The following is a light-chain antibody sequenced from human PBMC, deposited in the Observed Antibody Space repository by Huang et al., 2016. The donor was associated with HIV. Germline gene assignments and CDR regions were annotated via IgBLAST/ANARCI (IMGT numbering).Light chain of an antibody. Sequence: EIVMTPSPATLSVSPGERATLSCRARQSISSSLAWYQQKLGQARRLLMYGASTRATDIPARFSGSGCGTQFTLTISSLQSEDFALYYCQQYNNWPRTFGQGTKVEIK. CDR2: GAS. CDR3: QQYNNWPRT. V-gene: IGKV3-15*01. J-gene: IGKJ1*01. CDR1: QSISSS.